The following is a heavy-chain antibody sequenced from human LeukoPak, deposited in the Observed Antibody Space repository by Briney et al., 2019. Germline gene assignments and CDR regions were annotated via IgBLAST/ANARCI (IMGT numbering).Heavy chain of an antibody. V-gene: IGHV3-23*01. D-gene: IGHD3-10*01. J-gene: IGHJ4*02. CDR1: GFTFSSYA. CDR3: ARPITMVRGVFNY. CDR2: ISGSGGST. Sequence: GGSLRLSCAASGFTFSSYAMSWVRQAPGKGLEWVSAISGSGGSTYYADSVKGRFTISRDNSKNTLYLQMNSLRAEDTAVYYCARPITMVRGVFNYWGQGTLVTVSS.